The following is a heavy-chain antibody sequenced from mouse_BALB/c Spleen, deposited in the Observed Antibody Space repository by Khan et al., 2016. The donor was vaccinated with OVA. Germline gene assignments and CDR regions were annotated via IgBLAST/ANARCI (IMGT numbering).Heavy chain of an antibody. CDR3: ASGGYGGYYCALDY. V-gene: IGHV9-2-1*01. Sequence: QIQLVQSGPELKKPGETVKISCKASGYTFTDYSMHWVKQAPGKGLKWMGWINTETGEPTYADGFKRRFAFSLETSASTAYLQINNLTPEDTATYFCASGGYGGYYCALDYWGQGTSVTVSS. J-gene: IGHJ4*01. CDR1: GYTFTDYS. D-gene: IGHD2-2*01. CDR2: INTETGEP.